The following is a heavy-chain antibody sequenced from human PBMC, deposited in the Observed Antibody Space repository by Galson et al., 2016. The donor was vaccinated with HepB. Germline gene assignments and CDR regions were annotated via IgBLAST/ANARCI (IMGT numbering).Heavy chain of an antibody. V-gene: IGHV4-59*01. CDR2: IYYSGGST. CDR1: GVSLSSYY. Sequence: SETLSLTCTVSGVSLSSYYWSWIRQPPGKGLEWIGYIYYSGGSTNYNPSLKSRVTISVDTSKNQFSLRLNSVTAAETAVYYCARASGPLTYYYDSSGYEDYWGQGTLVTVSS. J-gene: IGHJ4*02. D-gene: IGHD3-22*01. CDR3: ARASGPLTYYYDSSGYEDY.